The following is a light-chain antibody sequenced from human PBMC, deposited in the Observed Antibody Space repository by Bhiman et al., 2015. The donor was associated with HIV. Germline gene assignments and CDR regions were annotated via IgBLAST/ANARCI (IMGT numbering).Light chain of an antibody. CDR3: QSVDSSYSSVV. V-gene: IGLV3-25*03. CDR2: KDT. J-gene: IGLJ2*01. Sequence: VLTQPPSVSAAPGQKVTISCSGSSSNIGNNYVSWYQHKPGQAPVLVMYKDTERPSGIPDRFSGSSSGTTVTLTISGVQAEDEADYYCQSVDSSYSSVVFGGGTKLTVL. CDR1: SSNIGNNY.